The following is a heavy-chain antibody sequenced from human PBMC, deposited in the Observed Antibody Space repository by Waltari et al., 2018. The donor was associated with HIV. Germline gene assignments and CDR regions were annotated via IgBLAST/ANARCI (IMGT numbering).Heavy chain of an antibody. D-gene: IGHD1-26*01. V-gene: IGHV3-23*01. J-gene: IGHJ4*02. CDR2: ISDSGDNR. CDR3: SLGKIFDY. Sequence: EVQLLESGGGLVQPGGSLSLSCADAGFTFSSYAMGWARQAPGKVLEWVSSISDSGDNRYYADSVKGRFTVSRDNSKNTLYLQVNNLRAEDTAVYYCSLGKIFDYWGQGTLVTVSS. CDR1: GFTFSSYA.